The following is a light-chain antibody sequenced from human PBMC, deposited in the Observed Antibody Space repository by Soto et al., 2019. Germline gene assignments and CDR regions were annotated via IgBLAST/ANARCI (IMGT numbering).Light chain of an antibody. Sequence: THSPSALSASVEAILHVTCQASQDIRRYLAWYQQRPGKATKLLIFAASTLHSWAPSRFSGSGSGTDFTLTISSLQPEDFATYYCQQSYSTPLAFGGGTKVDIK. CDR1: QDIRRY. V-gene: IGKV1-39*01. CDR3: QQSYSTPLA. J-gene: IGKJ4*01. CDR2: AAS.